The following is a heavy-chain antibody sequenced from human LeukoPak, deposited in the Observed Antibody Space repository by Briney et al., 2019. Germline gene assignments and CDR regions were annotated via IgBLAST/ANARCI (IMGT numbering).Heavy chain of an antibody. J-gene: IGHJ4*02. CDR2: IHYTGGT. CDR3: ARGNILSGYCFDF. Sequence: SETLSLTCAVYGGSISGYYWSWIRQPPGKGLEWVGEIHYTGGTSYNPSLKSRATVSIDTSKNQLSLKLSAVTAADTAVYYCARGNILSGYCFDFWGQGALVTVSS. CDR1: GGSISGYY. D-gene: IGHD3-9*01. V-gene: IGHV4-34*01.